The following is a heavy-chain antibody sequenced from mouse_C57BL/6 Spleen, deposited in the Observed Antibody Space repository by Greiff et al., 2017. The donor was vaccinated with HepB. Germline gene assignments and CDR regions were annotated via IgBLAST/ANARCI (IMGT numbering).Heavy chain of an antibody. J-gene: IGHJ4*01. Sequence: VQLKQSGPELVKPGDSVKISCKASGYSFTGYFMNWVMQSHGKSLEWIGRINPYNGDTFYNQKFKGKATLTVDKSSSTAHMELRSLTSEDSAVYYCARRDGSSSYYAMDYWGQGTSVTVSS. D-gene: IGHD1-1*01. CDR2: INPYNGDT. V-gene: IGHV1-20*01. CDR1: GYSFTGYF. CDR3: ARRDGSSSYYAMDY.